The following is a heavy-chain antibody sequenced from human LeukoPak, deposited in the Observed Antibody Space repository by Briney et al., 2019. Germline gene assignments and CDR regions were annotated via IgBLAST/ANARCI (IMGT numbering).Heavy chain of an antibody. CDR2: ISNDGGGT. CDR1: GFTFNNYG. J-gene: IGHJ5*02. Sequence: GGSLRLSCAASGFTFNNYGLIWVRQTPGKGLEWVAAISNDGGGTMYAAFVEGRFTISRDNSKSTLFPQMNSLRAEDTALYYCAKGSSGYFADLWGQGTLVTVSS. CDR3: AKGSSGYFADL. V-gene: IGHV3-23*01. D-gene: IGHD3-22*01.